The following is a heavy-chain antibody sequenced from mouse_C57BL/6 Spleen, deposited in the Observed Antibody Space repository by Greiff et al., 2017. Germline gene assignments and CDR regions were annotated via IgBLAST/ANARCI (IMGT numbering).Heavy chain of an antibody. CDR3: ARRGNDYDVGFAY. CDR2: ISNGGGST. D-gene: IGHD2-4*01. CDR1: GFTFSDYY. J-gene: IGHJ3*01. V-gene: IGHV5-12*01. Sequence: EVQWVESGGGLVQPGGSLKLSCAASGFTFSDYYMYWVRQTPEKRLEWVAYISNGGGSTYYPDTVKGRFTISRDNAKNTLYLQMSRLKSEDTAMYYCARRGNDYDVGFAYWGQGTLVTVSA.